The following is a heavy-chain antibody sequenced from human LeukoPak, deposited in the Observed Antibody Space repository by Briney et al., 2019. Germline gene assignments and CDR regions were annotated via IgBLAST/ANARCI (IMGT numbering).Heavy chain of an antibody. V-gene: IGHV3-21*01. Sequence: GGSLRLSCVTSGFTLSSYSMNWVRQAPGKGLEWVSSITSSSSYIYYADSVKGRFTISRDNARNSVYLQMNSLRAEDTAVYYCAREGDGYNSPIDYWGQGTPVTVSS. D-gene: IGHD5-24*01. CDR1: GFTLSSYS. CDR2: ITSSSSYI. J-gene: IGHJ4*02. CDR3: AREGDGYNSPIDY.